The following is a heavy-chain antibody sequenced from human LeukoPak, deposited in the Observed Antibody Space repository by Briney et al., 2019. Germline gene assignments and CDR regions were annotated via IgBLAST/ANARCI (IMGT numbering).Heavy chain of an antibody. CDR3: ARHPNYYDSSGYYKGFDC. D-gene: IGHD3-22*01. CDR1: GFTFSSYW. Sequence: GGSLRLCCAASGFTFSSYWISWVRQAPGKGLEWVANIKQDGSEKYYVDSVKGRFTISRDNAKNSLYLQMNSLRAEDTAVYYCARHPNYYDSSGYYKGFDCWGQGTLVTVSS. CDR2: IKQDGSEK. V-gene: IGHV3-7*03. J-gene: IGHJ4*02.